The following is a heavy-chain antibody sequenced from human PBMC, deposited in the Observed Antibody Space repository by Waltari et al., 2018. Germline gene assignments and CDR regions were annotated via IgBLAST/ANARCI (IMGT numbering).Heavy chain of an antibody. V-gene: IGHV1-69*02. CDR1: GGTFSSYT. Sequence: QVQLVQSGAEVKKPGSSVKVSCKASGGTFSSYTISWVRQAPGQGLEWMGRIIPILGIANYAQKFQGRVTITADKSTSTAYMELSSLRSEDTAVYYCARGRYCTNGVCYTSYYYGMDVWGQGTTVTVSS. CDR2: IIPILGIA. J-gene: IGHJ6*02. CDR3: ARGRYCTNGVCYTSYYYGMDV. D-gene: IGHD2-8*01.